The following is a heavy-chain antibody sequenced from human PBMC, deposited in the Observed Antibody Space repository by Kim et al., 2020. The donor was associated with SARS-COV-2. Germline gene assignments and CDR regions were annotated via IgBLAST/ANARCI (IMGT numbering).Heavy chain of an antibody. J-gene: IGHJ3*02. CDR3: ARMTTVTTGAFDI. D-gene: IGHD4-17*01. V-gene: IGHV1-69*02. Sequence: YAQKFQGRVTITADKSTSTAYMELSSLRSEYTAVYYCARMTTVTTGAFDIWGQGTMVTVSS.